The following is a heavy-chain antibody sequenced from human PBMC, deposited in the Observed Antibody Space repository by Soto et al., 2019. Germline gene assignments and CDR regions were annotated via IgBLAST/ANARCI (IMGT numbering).Heavy chain of an antibody. CDR3: ARRQRFSDWLDT. D-gene: IGHD3-3*01. CDR2: IYSSGNT. J-gene: IGHJ5*02. Sequence: SETLSLTCSVSGGTISGYYWTWIRQPAGKGLEWIGRIYSSGNTKYNPSLQSRVTMSLDTSNNQFSLRLTSVTAADTAVYYCARRQRFSDWLDTWGQGTLATVSS. CDR1: GGTISGYY. V-gene: IGHV4-4*07.